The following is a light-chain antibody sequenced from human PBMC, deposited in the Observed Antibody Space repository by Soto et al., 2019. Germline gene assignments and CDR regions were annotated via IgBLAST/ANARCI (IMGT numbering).Light chain of an antibody. CDR1: QNINSW. CDR3: QQYNNVYT. Sequence: DIQMTQSPSTLSASVGDRVTITCRASQNINSWLAWYQQKPGKAPKLLIYKASSLESGVPSRFSGSGSGTEFTLTISSLQPDDFATYYCQQYNNVYTFGQGTKLEIK. V-gene: IGKV1-5*03. J-gene: IGKJ2*01. CDR2: KAS.